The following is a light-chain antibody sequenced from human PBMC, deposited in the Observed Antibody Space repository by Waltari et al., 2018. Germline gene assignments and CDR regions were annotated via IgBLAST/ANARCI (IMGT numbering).Light chain of an antibody. V-gene: IGLV1-44*01. Sequence: QSVLTQPPSASGTPGQRVTISCSGSSSNIGSNTVNWYQQLPGTAPKLLIYSNNQRPSGVPDRFSGSNSGTSASLAISGLQSEDEADYYCAAWDDSLNVWVFGGGTKLTVL. CDR1: SSNIGSNT. CDR3: AAWDDSLNVWV. CDR2: SNN. J-gene: IGLJ3*02.